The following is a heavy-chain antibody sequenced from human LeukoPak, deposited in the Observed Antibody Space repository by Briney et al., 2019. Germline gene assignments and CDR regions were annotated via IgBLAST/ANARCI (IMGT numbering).Heavy chain of an antibody. Sequence: SETLSLTCAVYGGSFSGYYWSWIRQPPGKGLEWIGEINHSGSTNYNPSLKSRVTISVDTSKNQFSLKLSSVTAADTAVYYCARVLWFGESHWYFDLWGRGTLVTVSS. D-gene: IGHD3-10*01. J-gene: IGHJ2*01. CDR2: INHSGST. CDR3: ARVLWFGESHWYFDL. V-gene: IGHV4-34*01. CDR1: GGSFSGYY.